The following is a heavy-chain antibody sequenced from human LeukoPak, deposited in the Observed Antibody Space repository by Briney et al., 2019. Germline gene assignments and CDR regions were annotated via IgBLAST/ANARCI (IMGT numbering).Heavy chain of an antibody. CDR3: ARDRAAVAGTWMGAWFDS. D-gene: IGHD6-19*01. J-gene: IGHJ5*01. CDR1: GYTFTSYG. Sequence: ASVKVSCKASGYTFTSYGISWVRQAPGQGLEWMGWISAYNGNTNYAQKLQGRVTMTTDTSTSTAYMELRSLRSDDTAVYYCARDRAAVAGTWMGAWFDSWGQGTLVTVSS. V-gene: IGHV1-18*01. CDR2: ISAYNGNT.